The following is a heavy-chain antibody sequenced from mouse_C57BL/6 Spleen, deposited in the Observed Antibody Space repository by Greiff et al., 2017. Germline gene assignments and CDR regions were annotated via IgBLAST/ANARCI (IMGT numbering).Heavy chain of an antibody. Sequence: EVMLVESGEGLVKPGGSLKLSCAASGFTFSSYAMSWVRQTPEKRLEWVAYISSGGDYIYYADTVKGRFTISRDNARNTLYLQMSSLKSEDTAMYYCTRDIYYYGSSPVGYAMDYWGQGTSVTVSS. D-gene: IGHD1-1*01. CDR3: TRDIYYYGSSPVGYAMDY. CDR1: GFTFSSYA. V-gene: IGHV5-9-1*02. CDR2: ISSGGDYI. J-gene: IGHJ4*01.